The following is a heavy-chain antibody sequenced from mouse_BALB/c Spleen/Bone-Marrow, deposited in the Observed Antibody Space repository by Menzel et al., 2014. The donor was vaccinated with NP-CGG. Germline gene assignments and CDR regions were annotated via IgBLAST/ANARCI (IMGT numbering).Heavy chain of an antibody. CDR2: ISSGGST. D-gene: IGHD1-1*01. Sequence: EVHLVESGGGLVKPGGSLELSCAASGFTSSSYAMSWVRQTPEKRLEWVASISSGGSTYYPDGVKGRFTISRDNARNILYLQMSSLRSEDTAMYYCARARFYYGKLVDYWGQGTSVTVSS. V-gene: IGHV5-6-5*01. CDR1: GFTSSSYA. J-gene: IGHJ4*01. CDR3: ARARFYYGKLVDY.